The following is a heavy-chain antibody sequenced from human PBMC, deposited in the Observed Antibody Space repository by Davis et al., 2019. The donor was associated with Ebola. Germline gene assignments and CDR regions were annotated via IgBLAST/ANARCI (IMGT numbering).Heavy chain of an antibody. V-gene: IGHV3-9*01. J-gene: IGHJ5*02. CDR2: ISWNSGSK. CDR1: GFTFDDYA. D-gene: IGHD2-15*01. CDR3: AKSGGSGGLGKTWFDP. Sequence: SLKISCAASGFTFDDYAMHWVRQAPGKGLEWVSGISWNSGSKVYADSVKGRFTISRDNAKKSLYLQMNSLRLEDTALYYCAKSGGSGGLGKTWFDPWGQGTLVTVSP.